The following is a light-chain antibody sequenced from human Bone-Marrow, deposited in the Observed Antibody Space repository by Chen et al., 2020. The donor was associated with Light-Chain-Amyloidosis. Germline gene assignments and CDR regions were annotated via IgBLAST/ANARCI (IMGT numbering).Light chain of an antibody. CDR1: NIGSTS. CDR2: DDS. J-gene: IGLJ3*02. Sequence: SYVLTQPSSVSVAPGQTATIACGGNNIGSTSVHWYQQTPGQAPLLVVYDDSDRPSGIPVRLAGTDSGNAATMTISRVEAGDEADYYCQVWERGGKRPVCGGRTKLTV. CDR3: QVWERGGKRPV. V-gene: IGLV3-21*02.